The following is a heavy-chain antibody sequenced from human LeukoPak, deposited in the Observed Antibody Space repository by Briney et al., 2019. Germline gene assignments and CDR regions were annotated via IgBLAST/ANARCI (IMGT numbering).Heavy chain of an antibody. Sequence: SETLSLTCTVSGGSISSYYRNWIRQPPGKGLEWIGYIYYSGSTNYNPSLKSRVTISVDTSKNQFSLRLSSVTAADTAVYYCARLQGGGSHRNFDYWGQGTLVTVSS. D-gene: IGHD3-16*02. CDR3: ARLQGGGSHRNFDY. J-gene: IGHJ4*02. CDR1: GGSISSYY. CDR2: IYYSGST. V-gene: IGHV4-59*01.